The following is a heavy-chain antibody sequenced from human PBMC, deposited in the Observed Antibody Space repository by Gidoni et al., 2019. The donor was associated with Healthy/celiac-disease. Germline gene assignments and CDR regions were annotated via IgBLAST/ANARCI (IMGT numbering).Heavy chain of an antibody. D-gene: IGHD2-15*01. J-gene: IGHJ5*02. CDR2: IIPIVGTA. CDR3: AREYCSGGNCYRAGGWFDP. CDR1: GGTFSSYA. V-gene: IGHV1-69*01. Sequence: QVQLVQSGAEVKKPGSSVKVSCKASGGTFSSYAISWVRQAPGQGLEWMGGIIPIVGTANYAQKFQGRVTITADESTSTAYMELSSLRSEDTAVYYCAREYCSGGNCYRAGGWFDPWGQGTLVTVSS.